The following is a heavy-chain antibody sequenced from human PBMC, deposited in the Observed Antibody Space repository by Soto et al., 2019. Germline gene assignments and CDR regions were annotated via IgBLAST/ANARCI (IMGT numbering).Heavy chain of an antibody. Sequence: SETLSLTCSVFGGSISTYYWSWIRQSPGKEMEWMGYMSYSGSRSDNPSLKSRVTISIDTSKNQFSLRLSSVTAADTVVYYCARFRVTSTIGAFDVWGLGTMVTVSS. V-gene: IGHV4-59*08. D-gene: IGHD4-17*01. CDR1: GGSISTYY. CDR3: ARFRVTSTIGAFDV. J-gene: IGHJ3*01. CDR2: MSYSGSR.